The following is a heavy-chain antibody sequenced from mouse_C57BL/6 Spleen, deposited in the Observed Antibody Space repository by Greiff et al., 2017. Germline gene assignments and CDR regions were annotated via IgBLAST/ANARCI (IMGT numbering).Heavy chain of an antibody. V-gene: IGHV6-3*01. CDR3: TGTLGLYYFDY. Sequence: EVKVEESGGGLVQPGGSMKLSCVASGFTFSNYWMNWVRQSPEKGLEWVAQIRLKSDNYATHYAESVKGRFTISRDDSKSSVYLQMNNLRAEDTGMYYCTGTLGLYYFDYRGQGTTLTVSS. CDR1: GFTFSNYW. CDR2: IRLKSDNYAT. J-gene: IGHJ2*01. D-gene: IGHD4-1*01.